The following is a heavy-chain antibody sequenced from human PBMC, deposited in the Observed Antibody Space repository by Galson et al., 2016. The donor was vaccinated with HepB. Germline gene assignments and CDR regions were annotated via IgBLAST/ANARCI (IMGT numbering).Heavy chain of an antibody. CDR1: GDSISNYY. CDR3: ARHAPHGDSVPYGMDV. CDR2: VHYSGNT. V-gene: IGHV4-59*08. Sequence: LSLTCTVSGDSISNYYWSWVRQPPGKGLEWIGYVHYSGNTIYNPSLKGRVTISIDTSTRQISLNLKSVTAPDTGVYYCARHAPHGDSVPYGMDVWGQGTTVTVSS. D-gene: IGHD2-15*01. J-gene: IGHJ6*02.